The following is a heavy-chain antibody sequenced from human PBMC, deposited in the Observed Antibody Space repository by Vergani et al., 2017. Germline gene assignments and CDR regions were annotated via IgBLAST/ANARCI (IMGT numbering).Heavy chain of an antibody. CDR3: ARGARRGSSGWYRYWFDP. CDR1: GFTFSSYA. V-gene: IGHV4-34*01. D-gene: IGHD6-19*01. CDR2: INHSGST. J-gene: IGHJ5*02. Sequence: VQLLESGGGLVQPGGSLRLSCAASGFTFSSYAMSWVRQAPGKGLEWIGEINHSGSTNYNPSLKSRVTISVDTSKNQFSLKLSSVTAADTAVYYCARGARRGSSGWYRYWFDPWGQGTLVTVSS.